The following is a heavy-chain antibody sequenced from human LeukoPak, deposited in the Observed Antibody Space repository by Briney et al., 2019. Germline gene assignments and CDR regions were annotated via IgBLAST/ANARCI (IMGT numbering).Heavy chain of an antibody. D-gene: IGHD3-22*01. CDR2: IYTGGST. CDR1: GFTVSSNY. CDR3: ASLPYYYDSSGSLRSWFDP. V-gene: IGHV3-53*05. Sequence: GGSLRLSCAASGFTVSSNYMSWVRQAPGKGLEWVSVIYTGGSTYYADSVKGRFTISRDNSKNTLYLQMNSLRSEDTAVYYCASLPYYYDSSGSLRSWFDPWGQGTLVTVSS. J-gene: IGHJ5*02.